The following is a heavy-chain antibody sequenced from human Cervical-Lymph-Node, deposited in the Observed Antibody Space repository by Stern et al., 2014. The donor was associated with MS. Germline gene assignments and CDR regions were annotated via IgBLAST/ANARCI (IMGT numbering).Heavy chain of an antibody. CDR3: ARLTVRYFDWLYDY. J-gene: IGHJ4*02. D-gene: IGHD3-9*01. CDR1: GGSISSGSYY. V-gene: IGHV4-61*02. Sequence: QVQLQESGPGLVKPSQTLSLTCTVSGGSISSGSYYWSWIRQPAGKGLEWIGRIYTSGSTNYNPSLKSRVTISVATSKNQFSLKLSSVTAADTAVYYCARLTVRYFDWLYDYWGQGTLVTVSS. CDR2: IYTSGST.